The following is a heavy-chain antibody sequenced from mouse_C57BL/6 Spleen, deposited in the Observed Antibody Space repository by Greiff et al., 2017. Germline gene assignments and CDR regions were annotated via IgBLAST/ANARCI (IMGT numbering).Heavy chain of an antibody. Sequence: VQLKQSGPELVKPGASVKISCKASGYSFTGYYMNWVKQSPEKSLEWIGEINPSTGGTTYNQKFKAKATLTVDKSSSTAYMQLKSLTSEDSAVYYCARWGERFDYWGQGTTLTVSS. V-gene: IGHV1-42*01. CDR1: GYSFTGYY. CDR2: INPSTGGT. J-gene: IGHJ2*01. CDR3: ARWGERFDY.